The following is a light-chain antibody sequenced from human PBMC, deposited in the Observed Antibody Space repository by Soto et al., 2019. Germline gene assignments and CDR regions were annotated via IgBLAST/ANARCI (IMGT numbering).Light chain of an antibody. CDR1: QGISSD. CDR2: AAS. V-gene: IGKV1-9*01. CDR3: RQLTSYPWT. Sequence: DIQLTQSPSFLSASVGDRVTITCRASQGISSDLAWYQQKPGKAPKLLIYAASTLQSGVPSRFSGSGSGTQFTLTISSLQPEDFANYYGRQLTSYPWTFGQGTKVEIK. J-gene: IGKJ1*01.